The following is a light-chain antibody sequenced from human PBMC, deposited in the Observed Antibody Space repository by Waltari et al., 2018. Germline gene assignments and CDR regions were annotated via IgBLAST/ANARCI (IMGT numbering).Light chain of an antibody. V-gene: IGKV1-5*03. J-gene: IGKJ1*01. CDR2: MAS. CDR3: QQYNHYSWT. Sequence: DIQMTQSPSTLSASVGDRVTITCRASQSVRTFLAWYQQKPGKAPKLLIYMASTLESGVPSRFAGSGSETEFTLTISGLQPDDFATYYCQQYNHYSWTFGQGTEVDIK. CDR1: QSVRTF.